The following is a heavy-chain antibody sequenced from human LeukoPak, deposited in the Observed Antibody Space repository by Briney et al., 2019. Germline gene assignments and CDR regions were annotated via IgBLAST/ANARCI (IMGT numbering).Heavy chain of an antibody. Sequence: GGSLRLSCAASGFTFSNYGMSWVRQAPGKGLEWVSAISGSGGNTYYADSVKGRFTISRDNSKNTLYLQMNSLRAEDTAVYYCARSIRRREFDYWGQGTLVTVSS. J-gene: IGHJ4*02. CDR3: ARSIRRREFDY. D-gene: IGHD3-16*01. CDR1: GFTFSNYG. V-gene: IGHV3-23*01. CDR2: ISGSGGNT.